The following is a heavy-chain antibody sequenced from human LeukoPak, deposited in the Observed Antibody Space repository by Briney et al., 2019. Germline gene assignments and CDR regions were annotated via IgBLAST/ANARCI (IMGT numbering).Heavy chain of an antibody. CDR3: ASNYYDSSGYYGPFDY. Sequence: GASVKVSCKASGYTFTSYAMHWVRQAPGQRLEWMGWSNAGNGNTKYTQEFQGRVTITRDTSASTAYMELSSLRSEDMAVYYCASNYYDSSGYYGPFDYWGQGTLVTVSS. V-gene: IGHV1-3*02. D-gene: IGHD3-22*01. CDR1: GYTFTSYA. J-gene: IGHJ4*02. CDR2: SNAGNGNT.